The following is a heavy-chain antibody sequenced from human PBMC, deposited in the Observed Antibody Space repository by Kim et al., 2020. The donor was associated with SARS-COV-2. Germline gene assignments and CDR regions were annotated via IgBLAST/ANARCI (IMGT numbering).Heavy chain of an antibody. CDR1: RFSFRDSA. CDR3: AKPVVGPGISYCLDS. CDR2: VSGYDGNT. Sequence: GGSLRLSCEVSRFSFRDSAMYWVRQAPGKGLEWVSSVSGYDGNTYYADSVKGRSTMSRDNSENTVYLQMDSLRPEDTAVYYCAKPVVGPGISYCLDS. D-gene: IGHD3-10*01. J-gene: IGHJ5*01. V-gene: IGHV3-23*01.